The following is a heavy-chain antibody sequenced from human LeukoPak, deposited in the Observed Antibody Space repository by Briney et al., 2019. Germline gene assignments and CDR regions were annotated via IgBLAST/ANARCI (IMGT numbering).Heavy chain of an antibody. J-gene: IGHJ4*02. V-gene: IGHV4-61*01. D-gene: IGHD6-13*01. CDR2: CFYCGSP. Sequence: PSETRSLTCTCTDGSVSSGSYYWSCIRQPPGKGLERLGYCFYCGSPHFSPSLNSRVSISLDTSRNHSSLQLGAVTAPHMALCYCARRTAAGTFDYWGQGTLVTVSS. CDR3: ARRTAAGTFDY. CDR1: DGSVSSGSYY.